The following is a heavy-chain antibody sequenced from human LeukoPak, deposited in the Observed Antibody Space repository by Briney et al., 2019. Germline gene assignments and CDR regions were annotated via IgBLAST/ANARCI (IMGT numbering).Heavy chain of an antibody. CDR2: IYPGDSDT. Sequence: GESLQISCKGFGYSFTSYWIGWVRQMPGKGLEWMGIIYPGDSDTRYSPSFQGQVTISADKSISTAYLQWSSLKASDTAMYYCARKYYYDSSGYSVDAFDIWGQGTMVTVSS. J-gene: IGHJ3*02. D-gene: IGHD3-22*01. V-gene: IGHV5-51*01. CDR1: GYSFTSYW. CDR3: ARKYYYDSSGYSVDAFDI.